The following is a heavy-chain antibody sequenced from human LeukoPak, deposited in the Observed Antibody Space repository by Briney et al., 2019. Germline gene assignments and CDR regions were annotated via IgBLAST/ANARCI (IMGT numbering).Heavy chain of an antibody. J-gene: IGHJ6*03. D-gene: IGHD4-17*01. V-gene: IGHV1-69*01. CDR3: AKDGRDYGPYYYMDV. CDR2: IIPIFGTA. CDR1: GGTFSSYA. Sequence: GSSVKVSCKASGGTFSSYAISWVRQAPGQGLEWMGGIIPIFGTANYAQKFQGRVTITADESTSTAYMELSSLRSEDTAVYYCAKDGRDYGPYYYMDVWGKGTTVTISS.